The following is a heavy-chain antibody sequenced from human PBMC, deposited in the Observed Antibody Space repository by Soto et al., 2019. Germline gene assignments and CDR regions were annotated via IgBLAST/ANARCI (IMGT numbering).Heavy chain of an antibody. J-gene: IGHJ6*02. CDR2: IYHSGST. CDR1: GGSISSYY. V-gene: IGHV4-59*04. D-gene: IGHD2-2*01. CDR3: ASINLLVPAAIEVYGMDV. Sequence: PSETLSLTCTVAGGSISSYYWSWIRQPPGKGLEWIGYIYHSGSTYYNPSLKSRVTISVDTSKNQFSLKLSSVTAADTAVYYCASINLLVPAAIEVYGMDVWGQGTTVTVSS.